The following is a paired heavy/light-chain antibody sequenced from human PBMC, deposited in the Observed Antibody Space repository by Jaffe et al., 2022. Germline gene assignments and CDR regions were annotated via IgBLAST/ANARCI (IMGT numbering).Light chain of an antibody. V-gene: IGLV1-51*01. CDR2: DNN. CDR1: SSNIGNNY. CDR3: GTWDSSLSAEV. J-gene: IGLJ1*01. Sequence: QSVLTQPPSVSAAPGQKVTISCSGSSSNIGNNYVSWYQQLPGTAPKLLIYDNNKRPSGIPDRFSGSKSGTSATLGITGLQTGDEADYYCGTWDSSLSAEVFGTGTKVTVL.
Heavy chain of an antibody. D-gene: IGHD3-22*01. CDR3: ARHIGSRDSSGYYASHYYYYYMDV. J-gene: IGHJ6*03. Sequence: QVQLQESGPGLVKPSETLSLTCAVSGYSISSGYYWGWIRQPPGKGLEWIGSIYHSGSTYYNPSLKSRVTISVDTSKNQFSLKLSSVTAADTAVYYCARHIGSRDSSGYYASHYYYYYMDVWGKGTTVTVSS. CDR1: GYSISSGYY. CDR2: IYHSGST. V-gene: IGHV4-38-2*01.